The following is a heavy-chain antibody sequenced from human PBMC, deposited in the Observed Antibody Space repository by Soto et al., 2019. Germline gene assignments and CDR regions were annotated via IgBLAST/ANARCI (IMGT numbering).Heavy chain of an antibody. CDR2: IYSSGST. CDR3: ARVVTMVRGVYFTNWFDP. CDR1: CGSISSYY. J-gene: IGHJ5*02. V-gene: IGHV4-59*01. Sequence: SETLSLTCTVSCGSISSYYWSWIRQPPGKGLEWIGYIYSSGSTNYNPSLKSRGTISVDTSKNQFSLKLSSVTAADTAVYYCARVVTMVRGVYFTNWFDPWGQGTLVTVPS. D-gene: IGHD3-10*01.